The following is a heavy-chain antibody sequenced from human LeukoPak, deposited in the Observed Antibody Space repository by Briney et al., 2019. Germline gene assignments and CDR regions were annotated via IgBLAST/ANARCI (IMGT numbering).Heavy chain of an antibody. Sequence: QPGGSLRLSCAASGFTFSRYGMHWVRQAPGKGLEWVAVIWFDGSKSYHADSAKGRFTISKDNSKDMLYLQMNNLRAEDTAVYYCARIGYCGSVSCLGEADYWGQGTLVTVSS. CDR3: ARIGYCGSVSCLGEADY. J-gene: IGHJ4*02. CDR1: GFTFSRYG. V-gene: IGHV3-33*01. CDR2: IWFDGSKS. D-gene: IGHD2-2*01.